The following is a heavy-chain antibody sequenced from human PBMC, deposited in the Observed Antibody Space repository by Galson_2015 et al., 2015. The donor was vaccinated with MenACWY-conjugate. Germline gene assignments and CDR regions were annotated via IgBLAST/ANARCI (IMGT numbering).Heavy chain of an antibody. Sequence: SCKASGGTFSTYAFNWVRQAPGQGLEWMGGITPMFGTANYAQKFQGRVRITADKSTSTAYMELSSLRSEDTAVYYCAREGKANDYGGNSADYWGQGTLVTVSS. V-gene: IGHV1-69*06. CDR3: AREGKANDYGGNSADY. CDR2: ITPMFGTA. CDR1: GGTFSTYA. D-gene: IGHD4-23*01. J-gene: IGHJ4*02.